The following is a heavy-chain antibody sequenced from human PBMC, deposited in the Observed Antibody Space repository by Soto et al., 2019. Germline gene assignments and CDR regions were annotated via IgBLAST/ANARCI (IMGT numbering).Heavy chain of an antibody. V-gene: IGHV1-3*04. Sequence: ASVKVSCKASGYTFTSYAIHWVRQAPGQRLEWMGWINTGNGNTKYSQKFQGRVTITRDTSACTAYMELSSLRSEDTAVYYCARDELTALDYWGQGTLVTVSS. J-gene: IGHJ4*02. CDR1: GYTFTSYA. CDR3: ARDELTALDY. CDR2: INTGNGNT. D-gene: IGHD1-7*01.